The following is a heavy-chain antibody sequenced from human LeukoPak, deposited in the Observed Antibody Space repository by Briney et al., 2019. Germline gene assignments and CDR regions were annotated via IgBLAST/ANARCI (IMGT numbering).Heavy chain of an antibody. J-gene: IGHJ3*02. CDR1: GGSISSYY. D-gene: IGHD3-22*01. CDR3: ASSDHYDSSGFGLDACDI. Sequence: SETLSLTCTVSGGSISSYYWSWIRQPPGKGLEWIGYIYNSGSTNYNPSLKGRVTISLDTSKNQFSLRLSSVTAADTAVYYCASSDHYDSSGFGLDACDIWGQGTMVTVSS. V-gene: IGHV4-59*08. CDR2: IYNSGST.